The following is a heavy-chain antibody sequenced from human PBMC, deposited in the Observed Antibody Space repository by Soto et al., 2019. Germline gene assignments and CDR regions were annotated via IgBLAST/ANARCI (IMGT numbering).Heavy chain of an antibody. V-gene: IGHV1-69*02. J-gene: IGHJ4*02. CDR2: IIPILGIA. CDR3: ASQYCSSTSCYEDY. CDR1: GGTFSSYT. Sequence: QVQLVQSGAEVKKPGSSVKVSCKASGGTFSSYTISWVRQAPGQGLEWMGRIIPILGIANYAQKFQGRVTITADKSTSTAYTELSSLRSEDTAVYYCASQYCSSTSCYEDYWGQGTLVTVSS. D-gene: IGHD2-2*01.